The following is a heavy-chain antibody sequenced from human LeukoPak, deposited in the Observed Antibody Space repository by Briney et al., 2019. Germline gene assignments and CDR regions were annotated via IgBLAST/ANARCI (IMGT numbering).Heavy chain of an antibody. CDR1: GGSISSYY. CDR2: IYYSGST. CDR3: AASYVLDY. J-gene: IGHJ4*02. V-gene: IGHV4-59*01. Sequence: SETLSLTCTVSGGSISSYYWRWIRQPPGKGLEWIGYIYYSGSTNYNPSLKSRVTISVDTSKNQFSLKLSSVTAADTAVYYCAASYVLDYWGQGTLVTVSS. D-gene: IGHD3-10*02.